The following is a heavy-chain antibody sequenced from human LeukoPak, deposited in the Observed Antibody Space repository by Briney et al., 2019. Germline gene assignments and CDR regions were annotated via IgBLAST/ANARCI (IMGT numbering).Heavy chain of an antibody. CDR1: GYTFTSYG. V-gene: IGHV1-18*01. CDR3: ARVGGYYPSHWYFDL. CDR2: ISAYNGNT. D-gene: IGHD3-22*01. J-gene: IGHJ2*01. Sequence: ASVKVSCKASGYTFTSYGISWVRQAPGQGLEWMGWISAYNGNTNYAQKLQGRVTMTTDTSTSTAYMELRSLRSDDTAVYYCARVGGYYPSHWYFDLWGRGTLVTASS.